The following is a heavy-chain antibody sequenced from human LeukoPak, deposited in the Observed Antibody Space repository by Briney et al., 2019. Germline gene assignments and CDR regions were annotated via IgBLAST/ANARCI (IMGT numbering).Heavy chain of an antibody. V-gene: IGHV3-23*01. D-gene: IGHD3-10*01. Sequence: GGSLRLSCAASGLTFSNYAMNWVRQASGKGLEWVSGITDSGRKTYYADSVKGRFSISRDNSRNTVYLQMSDLRAEDTAVYYCAKITKATTPNYWGQGTLATVSS. J-gene: IGHJ4*02. CDR3: AKITKATTPNY. CDR2: ITDSGRKT. CDR1: GLTFSNYA.